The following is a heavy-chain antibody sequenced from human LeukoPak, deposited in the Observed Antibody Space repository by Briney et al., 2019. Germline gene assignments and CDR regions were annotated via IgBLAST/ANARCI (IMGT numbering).Heavy chain of an antibody. Sequence: GGSLRLSCAASGFTFSSYRMSWVRQAPGKGLEWVANIKQDGSEKYYVDSVKGRFTISRDNAKNSLYLQMNSLRAEDTAVYYCARTRSRKETYYFDYWGQGTLVTVSS. CDR3: ARTRSRKETYYFDY. J-gene: IGHJ4*02. D-gene: IGHD4-17*01. V-gene: IGHV3-7*01. CDR1: GFTFSSYR. CDR2: IKQDGSEK.